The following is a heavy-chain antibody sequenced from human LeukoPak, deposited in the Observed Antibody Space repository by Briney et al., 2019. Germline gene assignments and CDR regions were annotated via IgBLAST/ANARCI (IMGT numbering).Heavy chain of an antibody. J-gene: IGHJ3*02. CDR3: ARATIFGVRGGAFDI. CDR2: IYTSGST. Sequence: SETLSLTCTVSGGSISSGSYYWSWIRQPAGKGLEWIGRIYTSGSTNYNPSLKSRVTMSVDTSKNQFSLKLSSVTAADTAVYYCARATIFGVRGGAFDIWGQGTMVTVSS. CDR1: GGSISSGSYY. V-gene: IGHV4-61*02. D-gene: IGHD3-3*01.